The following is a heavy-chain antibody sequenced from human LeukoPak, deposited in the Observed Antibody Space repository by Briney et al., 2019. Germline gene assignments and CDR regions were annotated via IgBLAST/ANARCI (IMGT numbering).Heavy chain of an antibody. CDR2: INHSGST. CDR3: ARGRGIVATISRYYYYYYMDV. V-gene: IGHV4-34*01. Sequence: SETLSLTCAVYGGSFSGYYWSWIRQPPGKGLEWIGEINHSGSTNYNPSLKSRVTISVDTSKNQFSLKLSSVTAADTAVYYCARGRGIVATISRYYYYYYMDVWGKGTSVTVSS. J-gene: IGHJ6*03. CDR1: GGSFSGYY. D-gene: IGHD5-12*01.